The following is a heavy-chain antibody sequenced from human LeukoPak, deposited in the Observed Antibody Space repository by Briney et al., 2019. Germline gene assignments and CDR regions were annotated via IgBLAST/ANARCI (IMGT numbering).Heavy chain of an antibody. D-gene: IGHD5-24*01. CDR1: GYIFRNYD. J-gene: IGHJ3*02. CDR3: TTPMANTFDAFDI. Sequence: ASVKVSCKPSGYIFRNYDINWVRQAPGQGLEWMGWMNRENGNTGYAQKFHGRVTMTRHAPTNTAYMELTRLRAEDAAEYSVTTPMANTFDAFDIWGQGSRVTVSS. CDR2: MNRENGNT. V-gene: IGHV1-8*01.